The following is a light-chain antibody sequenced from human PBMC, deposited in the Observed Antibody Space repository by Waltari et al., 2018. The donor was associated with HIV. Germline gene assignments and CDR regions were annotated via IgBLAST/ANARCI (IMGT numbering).Light chain of an antibody. V-gene: IGKV1-17*01. Sequence: SSLSASVGDRVIITCRASQGISNDVGWYQQRPGKAPKRLIYAASSLQSGVPSRFSGSGSGTEFTLTISSLQPEDFATYYCLQHNSYPRTFGQGTKVEIK. J-gene: IGKJ1*01. CDR1: QGISND. CDR3: LQHNSYPRT. CDR2: AAS.